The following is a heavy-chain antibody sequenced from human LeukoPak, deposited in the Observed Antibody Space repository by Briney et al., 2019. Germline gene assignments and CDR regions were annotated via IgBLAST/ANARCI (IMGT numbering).Heavy chain of an antibody. CDR3: ARGGSGYELDY. CDR2: IYYSGST. J-gene: IGHJ4*02. D-gene: IGHD5-12*01. CDR1: GGSISSYY. V-gene: IGHV4-59*01. Sequence: SETLSLTCTVSGGSISSYYWSWIRQPPGKGLEWIGYIYYSGSTNYNPSLKSRVTISVDTSKNQFSLKLSSVTAAVTAVYYCARGGSGYELDYWGQGTLVTVSS.